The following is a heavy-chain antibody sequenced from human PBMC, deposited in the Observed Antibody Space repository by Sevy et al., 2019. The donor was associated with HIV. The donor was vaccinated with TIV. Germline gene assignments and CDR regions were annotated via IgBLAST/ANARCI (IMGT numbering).Heavy chain of an antibody. D-gene: IGHD6-13*01. CDR1: GYTFTGYY. J-gene: IGHJ3*02. Sequence: ASVKVSCKASGYTFTGYYMHWVRQAPGQGLEWMGWINPNSGGTNYAQKFQGRVTMTSDTSISTAYMELSRLRSDDTAVYYCARGGHSIAAAGTIAAFDIWGQGTMVTVS. CDR2: INPNSGGT. V-gene: IGHV1-2*02. CDR3: ARGGHSIAAAGTIAAFDI.